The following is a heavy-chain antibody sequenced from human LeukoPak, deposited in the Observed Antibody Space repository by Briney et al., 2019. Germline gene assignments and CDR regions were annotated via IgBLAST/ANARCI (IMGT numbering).Heavy chain of an antibody. CDR2: INHSGST. CDR1: GGSFSGYY. J-gene: IGHJ5*02. Sequence: SETLSLTCAVYGGSFSGYYWSWIRQPPGKGLEWIGEINHSGSTNYNPSLKSRVTISVDTSKNQFSLKLSSVTAADTAVYYCARGPNRRIVVVPAARAFDPWGQGTLVTVSS. V-gene: IGHV4-34*01. CDR3: ARGPNRRIVVVPAARAFDP. D-gene: IGHD2-2*01.